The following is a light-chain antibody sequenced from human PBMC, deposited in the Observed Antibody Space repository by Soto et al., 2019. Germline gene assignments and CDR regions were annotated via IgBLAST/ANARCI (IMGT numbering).Light chain of an antibody. CDR2: LGS. CDR1: QSLMDSNGYNY. J-gene: IGKJ1*01. V-gene: IGKV2-28*01. Sequence: VMTQSPLSLPVPFGQPASISCRSSQSLMDSNGYNYFDWYLQKPGQSPQLLIYLGSNRASGVPDRLSGSGSGTDFTLKISRVEAEDAGFDYYMQPLQSWTFGQGTKVDIK. CDR3: MQPLQSWT.